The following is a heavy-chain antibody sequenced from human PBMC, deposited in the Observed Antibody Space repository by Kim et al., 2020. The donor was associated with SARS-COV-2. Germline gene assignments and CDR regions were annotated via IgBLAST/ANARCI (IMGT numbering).Heavy chain of an antibody. D-gene: IGHD5-12*01. Sequence: SETLSLTCAVYGGSFSGYYWSWIRQPPGKGLEWIGEINHSGSTNYNPSLKSRVTISVDTSKNQFSLKLSSVTAADTAVYYCARVGVYSGYFVYWGQGTLVTVSS. CDR3: ARVGVYSGYFVY. V-gene: IGHV4-34*01. CDR1: GGSFSGYY. CDR2: INHSGST. J-gene: IGHJ4*02.